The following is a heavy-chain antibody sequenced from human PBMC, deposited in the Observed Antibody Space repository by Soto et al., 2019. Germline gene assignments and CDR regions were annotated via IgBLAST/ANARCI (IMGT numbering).Heavy chain of an antibody. J-gene: IGHJ6*02. D-gene: IGHD3-22*01. Sequence: PSETLSLTCTVSGGSISSYYCSWIRQPAGKGLEWIGRIYTSGITNYNPSLKSRVTMSVDTSKNQFSVKLSSVTAADTAVYYCARDDKLYYDSTYGMDVWGQGTTVPVSS. CDR1: GGSISSYY. CDR2: IYTSGIT. CDR3: ARDDKLYYDSTYGMDV. V-gene: IGHV4-4*07.